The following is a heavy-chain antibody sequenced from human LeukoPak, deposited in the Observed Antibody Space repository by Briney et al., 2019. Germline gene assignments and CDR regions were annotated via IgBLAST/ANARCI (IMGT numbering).Heavy chain of an antibody. D-gene: IGHD6-19*01. CDR2: ISTHTGDT. V-gene: IGHV1-18*01. J-gene: IGHJ4*02. CDR3: ARDTYNSGWCSDY. CDR1: VYTFTSYG. Sequence: ASVKVSCTASVYTFTSYGICWVRQAPGHGLEWMGYISTHTGDTNNVHNLQSRGIMTTDTSTSTAYMELRSMRSDDTAVYYCARDTYNSGWCSDYWGQGTLVTVSS.